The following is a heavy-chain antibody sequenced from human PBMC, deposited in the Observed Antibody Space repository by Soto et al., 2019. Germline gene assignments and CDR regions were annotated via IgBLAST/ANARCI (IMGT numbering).Heavy chain of an antibody. V-gene: IGHV3-30-3*01. CDR2: ISYDGSNK. J-gene: IGHJ6*02. D-gene: IGHD5-12*01. Sequence: QVQLVESGGGVVQPGRSLRLSCAASGFTFSSYAMHWVRQAPGKGLERVAVISYDGSNKYYADSVKGRFTISRDNSKNTLYLQMNSLIAEDTAVYYCARGVTLEMATIRYYYYGMDVWGQGTTVTVSS. CDR3: ARGVTLEMATIRYYYYGMDV. CDR1: GFTFSSYA.